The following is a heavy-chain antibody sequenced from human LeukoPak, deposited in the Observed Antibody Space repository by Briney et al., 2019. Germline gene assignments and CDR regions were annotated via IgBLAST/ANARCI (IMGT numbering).Heavy chain of an antibody. CDR1: GFTFDDYA. CDR3: AKDFRVRGVLGWFDP. Sequence: PGGSLRLSCAASGFTFDDYAMHWVRQAPGKGLEWVSLISGDGGSTYYADSVKGRFTISRDNSKNSLYLQMNSLRTEDTALYYCAKDFRVRGVLGWFDPWGQGTLVTVSS. J-gene: IGHJ5*02. V-gene: IGHV3-43*02. D-gene: IGHD3-10*01. CDR2: ISGDGGST.